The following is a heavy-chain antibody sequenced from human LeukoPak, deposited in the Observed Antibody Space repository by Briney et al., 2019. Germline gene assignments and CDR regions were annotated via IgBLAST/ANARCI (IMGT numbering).Heavy chain of an antibody. CDR2: TYYSGST. CDR3: AKGYSNGTGYNWFDP. V-gene: IGHV4-31*03. CDR1: GGSISSGGYY. D-gene: IGHD5-18*01. Sequence: PSQTLSLTCTVSGGSISSGGYYWSWIRQPPGKGLEWIAYTYYSGSTYYNPSLKSRFTISVDTSKNQFSLKLSSVTAADTAVYYCAKGYSNGTGYNWFDPGGQGTLVTVSS. J-gene: IGHJ5*02.